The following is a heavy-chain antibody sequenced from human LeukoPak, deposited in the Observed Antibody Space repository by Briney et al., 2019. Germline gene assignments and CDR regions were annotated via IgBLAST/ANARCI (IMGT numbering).Heavy chain of an antibody. V-gene: IGHV3-20*04. CDR1: GFSLDDLS. D-gene: IGHD5-18*01. J-gene: IGHJ6*03. Sequence: GGSLRLSCAASGFSLDDLSMNWVRQLPGRGLEWDSGTLWDGRITEYADSVKDRFTISRQNTKNSLYLYMNNLGGEDTALYFCARGSVQLWLRDTYYYMDVWGKGTTVTVSS. CDR3: ARGSVQLWLRDTYYYMDV. CDR2: TLWDGRIT.